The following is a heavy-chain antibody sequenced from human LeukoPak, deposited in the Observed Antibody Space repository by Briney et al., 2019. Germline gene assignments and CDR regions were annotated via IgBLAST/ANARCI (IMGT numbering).Heavy chain of an antibody. D-gene: IGHD3-10*01. Sequence: AGGSLRLSCAASGFTFSSHSMNWVRQAPGKGLEWVSYISSSSSTIYYADSVKGRFTISRDNAKNSLYLQMNSLRAEDTAVYYCARDHGATYYYGSGSYVDFQHWGQGTLVTVSS. CDR2: ISSSSSTI. V-gene: IGHV3-48*01. CDR1: GFTFSSHS. CDR3: ARDHGATYYYGSGSYVDFQH. J-gene: IGHJ1*01.